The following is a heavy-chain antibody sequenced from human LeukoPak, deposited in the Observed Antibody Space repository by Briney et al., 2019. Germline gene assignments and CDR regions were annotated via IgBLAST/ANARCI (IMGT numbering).Heavy chain of an antibody. CDR3: ARDKSSLLWFGELSGPLDV. CDR2: ISSSSSYI. J-gene: IGHJ6*04. V-gene: IGHV3-21*01. D-gene: IGHD3-10*01. Sequence: GGSLRLSCAASGFTFSSYSMNWVRQAPGEGQEWVSSISSSSSYIYYADSVKGRFTISRDNAKNSLYLQRNSLRAEDTAVYYCARDKSSLLWFGELSGPLDVWGKGTTVTVSS. CDR1: GFTFSSYS.